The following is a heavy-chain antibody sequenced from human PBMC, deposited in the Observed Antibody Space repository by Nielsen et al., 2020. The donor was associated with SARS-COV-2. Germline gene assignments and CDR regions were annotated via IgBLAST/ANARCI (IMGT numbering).Heavy chain of an antibody. J-gene: IGHJ6*02. V-gene: IGHV3-48*03. Sequence: GESLKISCAASGFTFSSYEMNWVRQAPGKGLEWVSYISSSGSTIYYADSVKGRFTISRDNAKNSLYLQMNSLRAEDTAVYYCAREGRGFTVTTEYYYYYYGMDVWGQGTTVTVSS. D-gene: IGHD4-11*01. CDR2: ISSSGSTI. CDR1: GFTFSSYE. CDR3: AREGRGFTVTTEYYYYYYGMDV.